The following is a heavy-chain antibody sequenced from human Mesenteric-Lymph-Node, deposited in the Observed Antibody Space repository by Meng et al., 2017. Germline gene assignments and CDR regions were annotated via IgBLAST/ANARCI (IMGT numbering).Heavy chain of an antibody. CDR1: GGSFSGYY. Sequence: QGHLQQWGAGLLKPSETLSLTCAVYGGSFSGYYWSWIRQPPGKGLEWIGYIYNSGSTYYNPSLKSRVTISVDTSKNQFSLKLNSVTAADTAVYYCASYDSTRANFDYWGQGTLVTVPS. V-gene: IGHV4-34*01. CDR2: IYNSGST. D-gene: IGHD3-22*01. J-gene: IGHJ4*02. CDR3: ASYDSTRANFDY.